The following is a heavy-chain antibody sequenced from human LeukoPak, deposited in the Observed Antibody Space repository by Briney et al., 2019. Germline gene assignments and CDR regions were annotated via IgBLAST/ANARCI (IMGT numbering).Heavy chain of an antibody. D-gene: IGHD6-13*01. V-gene: IGHV3-30*18. J-gene: IGHJ4*02. CDR1: GFTFSTYG. CDR3: AKSVGSWYCDY. Sequence: GGSLRLSCAASGFTFSTYGMHWVRQAPGKGLEWVAVISYDGSNKYYADSVKGRFTISRDNSKNTLCLQMNSLRAEDTAVYYCAKSVGSWYCDYWGQGTLVTVSS. CDR2: ISYDGSNK.